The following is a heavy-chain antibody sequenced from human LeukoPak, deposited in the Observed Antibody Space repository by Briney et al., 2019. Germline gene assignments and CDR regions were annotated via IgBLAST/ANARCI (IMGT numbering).Heavy chain of an antibody. D-gene: IGHD1-26*01. CDR3: ARGGTYYPCIDY. Sequence: ASVKVSCKTSGYTLTTTYINWVRQAPGQGLEWMGWVSAYNGKTSYAQKFQGRVTMTIDTSTTTAYMDLTSLTFDDTAVYYCARGGTYYPCIDYWGQGTLVTVSS. CDR2: VSAYNGKT. J-gene: IGHJ4*02. CDR1: GYTLTTTY. V-gene: IGHV1-18*01.